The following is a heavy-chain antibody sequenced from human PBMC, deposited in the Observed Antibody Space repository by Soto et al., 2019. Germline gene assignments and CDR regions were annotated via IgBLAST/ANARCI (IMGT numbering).Heavy chain of an antibody. V-gene: IGHV3-23*01. CDR3: AKSGITMVRGVIGDDAFDI. CDR2: ISGSGGST. J-gene: IGHJ3*02. Sequence: GGSLRLSCAASGFTFSSYAMSWVRQAPGKGLEWVSAISGSGGSTYYADSVKGRFTISRDNPKNTLYLQMNSLRAEDTAVYYCAKSGITMVRGVIGDDAFDIWGQGTMVTVSS. D-gene: IGHD3-10*01. CDR1: GFTFSSYA.